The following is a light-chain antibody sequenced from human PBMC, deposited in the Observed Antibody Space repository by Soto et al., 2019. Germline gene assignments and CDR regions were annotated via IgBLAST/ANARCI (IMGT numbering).Light chain of an antibody. V-gene: IGKV1-5*01. Sequence: SAATVSSKVRDRVTITCRASQSISSWLAWYQQKPGKAPKLLIFDASTLESGVPSRFSGSGSGTDFALTIFSLQPEDFTTYYSPLRYCILLPFGGG. CDR3: PLRYCILLP. CDR1: QSISSW. CDR2: DAS. J-gene: IGKJ4*01.